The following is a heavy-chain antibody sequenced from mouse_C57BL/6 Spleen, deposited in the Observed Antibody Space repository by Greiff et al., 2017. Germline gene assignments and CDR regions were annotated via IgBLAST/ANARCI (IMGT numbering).Heavy chain of an antibody. CDR3: ARPGDDYDWFAY. CDR2: IYPRSGNT. D-gene: IGHD2-4*01. V-gene: IGHV1-81*01. CDR1: GYTFTSYG. J-gene: IGHJ3*01. Sequence: LQESGAELARPGASVKLSCKASGYTFTSYGISWVKQRTGQGLEWIGEIYPRSGNTYYNEKFKGKATLTADKSSSTAYMELRSLTSEDSAVYFCARPGDDYDWFAYWGQGTLVTVSA.